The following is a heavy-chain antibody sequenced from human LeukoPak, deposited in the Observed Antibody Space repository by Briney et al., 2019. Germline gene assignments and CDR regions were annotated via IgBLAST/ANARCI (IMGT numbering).Heavy chain of an antibody. CDR2: ISYDGSNK. D-gene: IGHD7-27*01. J-gene: IGHJ4*02. CDR1: GFTFSSYA. Sequence: GGSLRLSCAASGFTFSSYAMHWVRQAPGKGLEWGAVISYDGSNKYYADSVKGRFTISGDNSKNTLYLQMNSPRAEDTAVYYCARDSAAQKLGGFDYWGQGTLVTVSS. CDR3: ARDSAAQKLGGFDY. V-gene: IGHV3-30*04.